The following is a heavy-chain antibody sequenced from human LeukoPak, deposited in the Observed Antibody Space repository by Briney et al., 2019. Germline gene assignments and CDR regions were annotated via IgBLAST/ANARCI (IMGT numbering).Heavy chain of an antibody. CDR2: INPNSGGT. CDR1: GYTFTGYY. J-gene: IGHJ6*02. CDR3: ARDSRLLGNYYGMDV. D-gene: IGHD7-27*01. Sequence: ASVKASCKASGYTFTGYYMHWVRQAPGQGLERMGWINPNSGGTNYAQKFQGRVTMTRDTSISTAYMELSRLRSDDTAVYYCARDSRLLGNYYGMDVWGQGTTVTVSS. V-gene: IGHV1-2*02.